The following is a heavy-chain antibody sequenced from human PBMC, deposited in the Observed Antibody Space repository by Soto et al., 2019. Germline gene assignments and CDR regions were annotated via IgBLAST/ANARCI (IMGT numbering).Heavy chain of an antibody. V-gene: IGHV1-18*04. CDR3: ARDWSRYYDNSGLTWFY. Sequence: ASVKVSCKASGYTFRSYGISWVRQAPGQGLEWVGWISAYNGDTHYAPKFQDRITLTTETSTDTAYMELSSLRLDDTAVYYCARDWSRYYDNSGLTWFYWGQGSLVTVSS. CDR2: ISAYNGDT. D-gene: IGHD3-22*01. J-gene: IGHJ4*02. CDR1: GYTFRSYG.